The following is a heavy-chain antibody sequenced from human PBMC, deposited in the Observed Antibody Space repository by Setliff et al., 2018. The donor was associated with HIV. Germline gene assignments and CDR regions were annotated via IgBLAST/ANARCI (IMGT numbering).Heavy chain of an antibody. D-gene: IGHD3-10*01. Sequence: SLRLSCAASGFKFDDYVMHWVRQSPGKGLEWVSLITWNGLGTYYSDSVKGRFTMSRDNSKHSLYLEMNSLRAEDTAIYYCAKDLHYGTGTYPARGYGMDVWGQGTTVTSP. CDR1: GFKFDDYV. CDR3: AKDLHYGTGTYPARGYGMDV. CDR2: ITWNGLGT. J-gene: IGHJ6*02. V-gene: IGHV3-43D*03.